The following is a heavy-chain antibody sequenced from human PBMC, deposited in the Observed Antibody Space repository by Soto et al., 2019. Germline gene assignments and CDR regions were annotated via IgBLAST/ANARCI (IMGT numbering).Heavy chain of an antibody. J-gene: IGHJ6*02. V-gene: IGHV3-9*01. CDR3: AKDMYSSSSYGMDV. Sequence: SLRLSCAASGFTFDDYAMHWVRQAPGKGLEWVSGISWNSGSIHYADSVKGRFTISRDNAKNSLYLQMNSLRAEDTALYYCAKDMYSSSSYGMDVWGQGTTVTVSS. CDR2: ISWNSGSI. CDR1: GFTFDDYA. D-gene: IGHD6-6*01.